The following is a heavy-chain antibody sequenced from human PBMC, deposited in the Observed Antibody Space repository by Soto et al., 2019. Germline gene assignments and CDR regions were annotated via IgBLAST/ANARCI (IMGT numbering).Heavy chain of an antibody. CDR1: GFTFSDHY. D-gene: IGHD2-15*01. CDR3: AKGYRIGGTWYSGDY. Sequence: EVQLVESGGGLVQPGGSLRLSCAASGFTFSDHYMDWVRQAPGKGLEWVGRIRNKANSYTTEYAASVKGRFIISRDDSKKSLDVQMNSLKTDDTAVYYCAKGYRIGGTWYSGDYWGQGTLVTVSS. CDR2: IRNKANSYTT. V-gene: IGHV3-72*01. J-gene: IGHJ4*02.